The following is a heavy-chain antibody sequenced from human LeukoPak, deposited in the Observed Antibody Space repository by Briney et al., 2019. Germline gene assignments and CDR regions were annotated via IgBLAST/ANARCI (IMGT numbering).Heavy chain of an antibody. Sequence: SETLSLTRTVSGGSISSSSYYWGWIRQPPGKGLEWIGSIYHSGSTYYNPSLKSRVTISVDTSKNQFSLKLSSVTAADTAVYYCARHPLFFCSSTSCYTYYFDYWGQGTLVTVFS. CDR3: ARHPLFFCSSTSCYTYYFDY. J-gene: IGHJ4*02. D-gene: IGHD2-2*02. V-gene: IGHV4-39*01. CDR1: GGSISSSSYY. CDR2: IYHSGST.